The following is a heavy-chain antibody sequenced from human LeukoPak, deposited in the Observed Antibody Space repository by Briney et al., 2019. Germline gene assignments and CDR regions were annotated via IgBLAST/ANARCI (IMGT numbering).Heavy chain of an antibody. CDR3: ARSRAESTYYFDY. CDR2: INHSGST. J-gene: IGHJ4*02. CDR1: GGSFSGYY. D-gene: IGHD2-2*01. V-gene: IGHV4-34*01. Sequence: SETLSLTCAVYGGSFSGYYWSWIRQPPGKGLEWIGEINHSGSTNYNPSLKSRVTISVDTSKNQFSLKLSSVTAADTAVYYCARSRAESTYYFDYWGLGTLVTVSS.